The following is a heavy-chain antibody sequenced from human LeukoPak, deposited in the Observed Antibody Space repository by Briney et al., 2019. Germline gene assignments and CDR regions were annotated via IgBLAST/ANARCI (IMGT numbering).Heavy chain of an antibody. J-gene: IGHJ3*02. CDR3: ARNTKHYYDSSGYVAFDI. D-gene: IGHD3-22*01. V-gene: IGHV3-21*01. Sequence: PGGSLRLSCAASGFTFNTYTMNWVRQAPGKGLEWVSSITASSTAIYSADSVKGRFTISRDNAKNSLYLQMNSLRAEDTAVYYCARNTKHYYDSSGYVAFDIWGQGTMVTVSS. CDR1: GFTFNTYT. CDR2: ITASSTAI.